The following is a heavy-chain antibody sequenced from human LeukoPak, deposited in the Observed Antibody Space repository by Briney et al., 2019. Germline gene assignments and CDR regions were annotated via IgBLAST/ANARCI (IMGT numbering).Heavy chain of an antibody. CDR3: ARDWSEYTGMDV. CDR2: IYSGVDT. D-gene: IGHD6-6*01. Sequence: GGSLRLSCTASGFSIRINYMSWVRQAPGKGLEWVSVIYSGVDTFYTDSVKGRFTISRDNSKNTVYLQMNSLTAADTAVYYCARDWSEYTGMDVWGQGTTVTVSS. CDR1: GFSIRINY. V-gene: IGHV3-66*01. J-gene: IGHJ6*02.